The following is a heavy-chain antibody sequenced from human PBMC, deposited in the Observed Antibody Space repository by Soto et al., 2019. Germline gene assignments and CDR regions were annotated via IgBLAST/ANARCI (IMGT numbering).Heavy chain of an antibody. CDR3: AILGRWYLAYFYYGVDV. CDR2: IYYSGST. J-gene: IGHJ6*02. Sequence: SETLSLTCTVSGGSISSYYWSWIRQPPGKGLEWIGYIYYSGSTNYNPSLKSRVTISVDTSKNQFSLKLSSVTAADTAVYYCAILGRWYLAYFYYGVDVWGQATTVTVSS. V-gene: IGHV4-59*01. CDR1: GGSISSYY. D-gene: IGHD2-15*01.